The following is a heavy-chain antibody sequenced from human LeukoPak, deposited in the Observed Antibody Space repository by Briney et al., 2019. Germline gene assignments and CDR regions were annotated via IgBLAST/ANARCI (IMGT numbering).Heavy chain of an antibody. CDR1: GFAFSNFP. D-gene: IGHD3-22*01. J-gene: IGHJ6*02. CDR3: AKILGHDSDGYYYYGMDV. V-gene: IGHV3-23*01. CDR2: ISASGADT. Sequence: PGGSLRPSCAASGFAFSNFPMTWVRQAPGKGLQGVSSISASGADTYYQDSVKGRFTISRDNSKNTVYLQMSSLRAEDTAVYYCAKILGHDSDGYYYYGMDVWGQGTPVIVSS.